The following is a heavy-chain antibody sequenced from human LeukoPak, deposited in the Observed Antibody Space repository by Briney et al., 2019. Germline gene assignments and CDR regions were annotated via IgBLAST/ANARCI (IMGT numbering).Heavy chain of an antibody. CDR1: GGSISSGGYY. CDR2: IYHSGST. D-gene: IGHD3-10*01. J-gene: IGHJ5*02. CDR3: ARDLRVIDP. Sequence: SETLSLTCTVSGGSISSGGYYWSWIRQPPGKGLEWIGYIYHSGSTYYNPSLKSRVTISVDRSKNQFSLKLSSVTAADTAVYYCARDLRVIDPWGQGTLVTVSS. V-gene: IGHV4-30-2*01.